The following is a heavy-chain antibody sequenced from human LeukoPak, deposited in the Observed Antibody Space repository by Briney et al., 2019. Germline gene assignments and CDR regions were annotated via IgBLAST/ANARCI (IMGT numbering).Heavy chain of an antibody. CDR1: GFTFSSYW. J-gene: IGHJ6*03. V-gene: IGHV3-7*01. CDR3: ARKNYDFWSGWDYYHYYMDV. D-gene: IGHD3-3*01. CDR2: IKQDGSEK. Sequence: GGSLRLSCAASGFTFSSYWMSWVRQAPGKGLEWVANIKQDGSEKYYVDSVKGRFTISRDNAKNSLYLQMNSLRAEDTAVYYCARKNYDFWSGWDYYHYYMDVWGKGTTVTVSS.